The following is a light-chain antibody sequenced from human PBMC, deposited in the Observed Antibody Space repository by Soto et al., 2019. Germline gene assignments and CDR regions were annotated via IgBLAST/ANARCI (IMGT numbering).Light chain of an antibody. CDR1: QGISNY. CDR2: AAS. J-gene: IGKJ1*01. V-gene: IGKV1-27*01. CDR3: QKYNSAPST. Sequence: DIQMTQSPSSLSASVGDRVTITCRASQGISNYLAWYQQKPGKVPKLLIYAASTLQSGVPSRFSGSGSGTDFALTISSLQPEDLAPYYCQKYNSAPSTFGQRTKVEIK.